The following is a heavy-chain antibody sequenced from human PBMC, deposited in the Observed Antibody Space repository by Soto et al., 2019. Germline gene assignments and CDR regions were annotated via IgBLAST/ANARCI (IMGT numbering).Heavy chain of an antibody. V-gene: IGHV3-74*01. J-gene: IGHJ4*02. D-gene: IGHD3-3*02. CDR1: GISFSNYW. CDR2: INSDGSST. Sequence: GGSLRLSCAASGISFSNYWMHWVRQAPGKGLVWVSRINSDGSSTYYADSVKGRFTISRDNAKNTLYLQMNILRVEDTAVYYCARDISEGFYWGQGTLVTVSS. CDR3: ARDISEGFY.